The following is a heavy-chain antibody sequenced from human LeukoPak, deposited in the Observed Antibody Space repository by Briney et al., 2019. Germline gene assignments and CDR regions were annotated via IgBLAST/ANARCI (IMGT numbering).Heavy chain of an antibody. V-gene: IGHV4-59*01. CDR3: ARGPSGYVFRGFDP. D-gene: IGHD5-12*01. CDR1: GGSISSYY. J-gene: IGHJ5*02. Sequence: PSETLSLTCTVSGGSISSYYWSWIRQPPGKGLEWIGYIYYSGSTNYNPSLKSRVTISVDTSKNQFSLKLSSVTAADTAVYYCARGPSGYVFRGFDPWGQGTLVTVSS. CDR2: IYYSGST.